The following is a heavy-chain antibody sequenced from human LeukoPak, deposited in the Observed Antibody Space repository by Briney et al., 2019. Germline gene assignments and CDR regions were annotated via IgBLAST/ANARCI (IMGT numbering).Heavy chain of an antibody. V-gene: IGHV3-53*01. CDR1: GFTVSSNY. Sequence: GGSLRLSCVASGFTVSSNYMSWVRQAPGKGLEWVSVIYSGGSTYYADSVKGRFTISRDNSKNTLYLQMNSLRAEDTAVYYCARGFGELRGAFDIWGQGTMVTVSS. CDR3: ARGFGELRGAFDI. CDR2: IYSGGST. J-gene: IGHJ3*02. D-gene: IGHD3-10*01.